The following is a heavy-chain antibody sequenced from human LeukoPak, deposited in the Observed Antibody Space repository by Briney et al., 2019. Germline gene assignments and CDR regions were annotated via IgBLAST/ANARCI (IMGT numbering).Heavy chain of an antibody. V-gene: IGHV1-18*04. CDR3: ARGPADCSSTSCSRLFDY. D-gene: IGHD2-2*01. CDR1: GYTFTSYG. CDR2: ISAYNGNT. J-gene: IGHJ4*02. Sequence: GASVKVSCKASGYTFTSYGISWVRQAPGQGLEWMGWISAYNGNTNYAQKLQGRVTMTTDTSTSTAYMEPRSLRSDDTAVYYCARGPADCSSTSCSRLFDYWGQGTLVTVSS.